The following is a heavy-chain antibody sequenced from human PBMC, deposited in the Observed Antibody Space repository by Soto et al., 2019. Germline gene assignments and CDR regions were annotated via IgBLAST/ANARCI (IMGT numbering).Heavy chain of an antibody. V-gene: IGHV4-61*01. CDR2: VYYSGNT. J-gene: IGHJ5*02. CDR3: VRSGVVVAAKWFDP. Sequence: SETLSLTCSVSGGSVSSGNHYWSWILQPPGKGLEWIGYVYYSGNTNYNPSLKSRVTISVDTSKNQFSLKLSSVTAADTAVYYCVRSGVVVAAKWFDPWGQATLVTVS. D-gene: IGHD2-15*01. CDR1: GGSVSSGNHY.